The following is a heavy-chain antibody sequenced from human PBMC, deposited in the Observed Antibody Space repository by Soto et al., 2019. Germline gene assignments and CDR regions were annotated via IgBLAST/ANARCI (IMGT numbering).Heavy chain of an antibody. D-gene: IGHD5-18*01. CDR1: SDSISRYY. V-gene: IGHV4-59*01. CDR2: IYYTGST. J-gene: IGHJ4*02. Sequence: SQTLPLTCTVSSDSISRYYWSWIRQPPGKGLEWIGYIYYTGSTNSNPSPRSRLTMSVDAPQTQFSLKLNSVTAADTAVYYCARAGDGYTTSLFDYWGLGTLVTVSS. CDR3: ARAGDGYTTSLFDY.